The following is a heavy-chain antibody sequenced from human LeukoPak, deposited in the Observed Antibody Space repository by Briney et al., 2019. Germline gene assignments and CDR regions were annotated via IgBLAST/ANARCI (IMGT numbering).Heavy chain of an antibody. CDR1: GYTFTSYD. J-gene: IGHJ4*02. CDR3: ARAVNYYDSSGYYSPADY. V-gene: IGHV1-8*01. CDR2: MNPNSGNT. D-gene: IGHD3-22*01. Sequence: ASVKVSCKASGYTFTSYDINWVRQATGQGLEWMGWMNPNSGNTGYAQKFQGRVTMTRNTSISTAYMELSSLRSEDTAVYYCARAVNYYDSSGYYSPADYWGQGTLVTASS.